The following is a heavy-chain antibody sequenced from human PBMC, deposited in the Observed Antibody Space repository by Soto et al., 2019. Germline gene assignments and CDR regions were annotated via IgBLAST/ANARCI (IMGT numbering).Heavy chain of an antibody. CDR2: FDPEDGET. CDR1: GYTLTELS. D-gene: IGHD2-8*01. Sequence: ASVKVSCKVSGYTLTELSMHSVRQAPGKGLEWMGGFDPEDGETIYAQKFQGRVTMTEDTSTDTAYMELRSLRSECTSVSEVATPPLYCTNGVCSRAHSFQHCGQGTLVTGSS. V-gene: IGHV1-24*01. J-gene: IGHJ1*01. CDR3: ATPPLYCTNGVCSRAHSFQH.